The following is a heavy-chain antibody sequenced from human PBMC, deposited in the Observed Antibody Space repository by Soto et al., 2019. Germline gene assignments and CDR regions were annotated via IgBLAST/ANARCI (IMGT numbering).Heavy chain of an antibody. V-gene: IGHV1-3*01. CDR3: ARGPGGPDGPGDY. CDR1: GYVFTSNG. Sequence: ASVKVSCTAFGYVFTSNGISWVRQAPGQGLEWMGWINAGNGNTKYSQKFQGRVTITRDTSASTAYMELSSLRSEDTAVYYCARGPGGPDGPGDYWGQGTLVTVSS. CDR2: INAGNGNT. D-gene: IGHD2-15*01. J-gene: IGHJ4*02.